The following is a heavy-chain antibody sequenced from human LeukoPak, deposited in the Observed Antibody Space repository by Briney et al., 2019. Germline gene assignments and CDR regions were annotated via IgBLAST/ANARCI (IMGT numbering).Heavy chain of an antibody. D-gene: IGHD4-11*01. CDR1: GYTFTGYY. CDR2: INPNSGGT. CDR3: ARATPTMDDYSNYGLTHFDY. J-gene: IGHJ4*02. V-gene: IGHV1-2*02. Sequence: ASVKVSCKASGYTFTGYYMHWVRQAPGQGLEWMGWINPNSGGTNYAQKFQGRVTMTRDTSISTAYMELSRLRSDDTAVYYCARATPTMDDYSNYGLTHFDYWGQGTLVTVSS.